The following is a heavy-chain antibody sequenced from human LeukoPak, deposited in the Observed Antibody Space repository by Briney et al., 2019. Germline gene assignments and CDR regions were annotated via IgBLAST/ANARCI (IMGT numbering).Heavy chain of an antibody. CDR2: IDHSGRT. D-gene: IGHD4-11*01. CDR3: ARKSIVTSGRKPYDY. J-gene: IGHJ4*02. CDR1: GGSFTGYY. V-gene: IGHV4-34*01. Sequence: PSETLSLTCAVYGGSFTGYYWSWIRQSPGKGLEWIGEIDHSGRTNSNPSLKGRVTVSVDVSKNQFSLRLTSVTAADTAVYYCARKSIVTSGRKPYDYWDQGTLVTVSS.